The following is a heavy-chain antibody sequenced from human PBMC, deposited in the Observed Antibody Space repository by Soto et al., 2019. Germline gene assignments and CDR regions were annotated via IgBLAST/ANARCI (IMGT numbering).Heavy chain of an antibody. CDR1: GGSFGTNY. CDR3: ATDSAGRGPFDP. J-gene: IGHJ5*02. CDR2: TYHTGST. V-gene: IGHV4-59*13. Sequence: SETLSLTCTISGGSFGTNYWSWIRQAPGKGLEWIGYTYHTGSTKYNPSLKSRATISVDTSKNQFSLTLNSAAAADTAVYYCATDSAGRGPFDPWGQGILVTVS. D-gene: IGHD3-10*01.